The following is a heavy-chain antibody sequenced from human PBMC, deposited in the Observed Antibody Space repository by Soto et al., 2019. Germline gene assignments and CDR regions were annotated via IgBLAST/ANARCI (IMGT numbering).Heavy chain of an antibody. CDR1: GGSISSSSYY. J-gene: IGHJ4*02. V-gene: IGHV4-39*02. Sequence: SETLSLTCTFSGGSISSSSYYWGWIRQPPGKGLEWIGYIYYSGSTYYNPPLRSRVTISIDTSKNHFFLNLSSVTAADTAVYYCARIGLTTALLWGQGTLVTVSS. CDR3: ARIGLTTALL. CDR2: IYYSGST. D-gene: IGHD4-17*01.